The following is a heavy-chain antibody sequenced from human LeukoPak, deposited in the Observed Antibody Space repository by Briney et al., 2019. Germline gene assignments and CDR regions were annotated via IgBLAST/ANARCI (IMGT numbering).Heavy chain of an antibody. D-gene: IGHD1-26*01. Sequence: KGGESMKISCKGFGYDFSSYWIGWVRLMPGKGLEWMGIIYPGDSVARFRPSGQGQVTFSVDKCVSTAYLQWNSLKASDTAMYYCARRSSGMDYWGQGTLVTVSS. CDR2: IYPGDSVA. CDR1: GYDFSSYW. J-gene: IGHJ4*02. V-gene: IGHV5-51*01. CDR3: ARRSSGMDY.